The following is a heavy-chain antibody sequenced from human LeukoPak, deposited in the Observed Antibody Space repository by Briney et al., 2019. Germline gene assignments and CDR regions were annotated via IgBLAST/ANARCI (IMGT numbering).Heavy chain of an antibody. V-gene: IGHV3-23*01. J-gene: IGHJ4*02. Sequence: GGSLRLSCAASGFTFSSYAMSWVRQAPGKGLEWVSAISGSGGSTYYADSVKGRFTISRDNSKNTLYLQMNSLRAEDTAVYYCAKDYDSSGLQDPFDYWGQGTLVTVSS. CDR3: AKDYDSSGLQDPFDY. CDR2: ISGSGGST. D-gene: IGHD3-22*01. CDR1: GFTFSSYA.